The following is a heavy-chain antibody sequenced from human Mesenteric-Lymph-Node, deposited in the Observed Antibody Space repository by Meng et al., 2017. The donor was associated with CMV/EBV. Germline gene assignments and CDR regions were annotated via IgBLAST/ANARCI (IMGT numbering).Heavy chain of an antibody. J-gene: IGHJ4*02. D-gene: IGHD6-19*01. CDR3: ARAGLGWATFDY. Sequence: SVKVSCKASGGTFSSYTISWVRQAPGQGLEWMGRIIPILGIANYAQKFQGRVTITADKSTSTAYMELSSLRSEDTAVYYCARAGLGWATFDYWGQGTLVTVSS. CDR2: IIPILGIA. CDR1: GGTFSSYT. V-gene: IGHV1-69*02.